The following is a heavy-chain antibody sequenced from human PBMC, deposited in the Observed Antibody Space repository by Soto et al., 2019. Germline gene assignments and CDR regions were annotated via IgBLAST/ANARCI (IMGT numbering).Heavy chain of an antibody. CDR2: INHSGST. J-gene: IGHJ6*02. V-gene: IGHV4-34*01. CDR3: ARGRAVAGNLYYYYYGMDV. CDR1: GGSFSGYY. Sequence: SETLSLTCAVYGGSFSGYYWSWSRQPPGKGLEWIGEINHSGSTNYNPSLKSRVTISVDTSKNQFSLKLSSVTAADTAVYYCARGRAVAGNLYYYYYGMDVWGQGTTVTVSS. D-gene: IGHD6-19*01.